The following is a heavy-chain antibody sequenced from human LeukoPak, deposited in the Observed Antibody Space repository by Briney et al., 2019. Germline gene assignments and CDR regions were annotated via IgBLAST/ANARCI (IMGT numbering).Heavy chain of an antibody. V-gene: IGHV3-66*01. CDR1: GFTVSSKY. CDR2: IYSGGST. CDR3: ARESSGWLQLFDY. Sequence: GGSLRLSCAASGFTVSSKYMSWVRQAPGKGLEWVSVIYSGGSTYYADSVKGRFAISRDNSKNTVYLQMNSLRAEDTAVYYCARESSGWLQLFDYWGQGTLVTVSS. J-gene: IGHJ4*02. D-gene: IGHD5-24*01.